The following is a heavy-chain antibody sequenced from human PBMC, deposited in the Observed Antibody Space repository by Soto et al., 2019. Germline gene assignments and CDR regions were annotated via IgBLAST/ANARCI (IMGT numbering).Heavy chain of an antibody. CDR1: GFTFSSYS. CDR2: ISSSSSTI. CDR3: AYESATSFQH. J-gene: IGHJ1*01. Sequence: SGFTFSSYSMNWVRQAPGKGLEWVSYISSSSSTIYYADSVKGRFTISRDNAKNSLYLQMNSLRAEDTAVYYCAYESATSFQHWGQGTLVTVSS. V-gene: IGHV3-48*01. D-gene: IGHD5-12*01.